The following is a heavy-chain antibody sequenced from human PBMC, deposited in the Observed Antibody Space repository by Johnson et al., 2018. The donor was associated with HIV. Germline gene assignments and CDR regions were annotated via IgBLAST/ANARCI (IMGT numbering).Heavy chain of an antibody. V-gene: IGHV3-30*02. D-gene: IGHD1-26*01. CDR1: GFTFSSYG. Sequence: QVQLVESGGGLVKPGGSLRLSCAASGFTFSSYGMHWVRQAPGKGLEWVAFIRYDGSNKYYADSVKGRFTISRDNSKNTLYLQMNSLRAEDTAVYYCARDRDLGRAFDIWGQGTMVTVSS. J-gene: IGHJ3*02. CDR2: IRYDGSNK. CDR3: ARDRDLGRAFDI.